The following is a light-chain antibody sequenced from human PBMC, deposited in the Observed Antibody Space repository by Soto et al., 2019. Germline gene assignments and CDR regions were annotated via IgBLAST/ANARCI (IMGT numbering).Light chain of an antibody. CDR2: EVS. J-gene: IGLJ1*01. Sequence: QSVLTQPASVSGSPGQSITISCTGTSSDVGGYNYVSWYQQHPGKAPKLMIYEVSNRPSGVSNRFSGSKSGNTASLTISGLQGEDEAYYYCSSYTSSSTPDNYVFGTGTKVTVL. CDR1: SSDVGGYNY. V-gene: IGLV2-14*01. CDR3: SSYTSSSTPDNYV.